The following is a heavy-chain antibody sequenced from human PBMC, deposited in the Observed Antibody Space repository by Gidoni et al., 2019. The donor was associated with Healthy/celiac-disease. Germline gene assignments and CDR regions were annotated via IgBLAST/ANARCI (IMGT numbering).Heavy chain of an antibody. CDR1: GGTVSSYA. Sequence: QVQPCQPGAEGEKPGAAVTVSGKSAGGTVSSYANSWVREAPGQGLEWMGGIIPIFGTANYAQKFQGSVTITADESTSTAHMGLSTLGSEDKAVYYCARASDSYGYDYWGQGTLVTVSS. V-gene: IGHV1-69*01. CDR3: ARASDSYGYDY. CDR2: IIPIFGTA. D-gene: IGHD5-18*01. J-gene: IGHJ4*02.